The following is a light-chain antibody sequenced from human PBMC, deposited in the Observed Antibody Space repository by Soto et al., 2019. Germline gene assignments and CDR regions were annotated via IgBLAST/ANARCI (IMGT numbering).Light chain of an antibody. Sequence: DTQLTQSPSTLSASLGDRVTITCRASRNVGDWLAWFQQKPGKAPKLLVYKASTLESGVPSRFSGSGSGTEFTLTISSLQPDDFATYYCQQYNSYWTFGQGTKVDI. CDR1: RNVGDW. J-gene: IGKJ1*01. CDR2: KAS. V-gene: IGKV1-5*03. CDR3: QQYNSYWT.